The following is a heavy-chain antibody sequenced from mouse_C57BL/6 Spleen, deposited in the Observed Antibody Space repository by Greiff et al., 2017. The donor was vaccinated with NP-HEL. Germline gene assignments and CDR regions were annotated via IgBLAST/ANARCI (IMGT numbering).Heavy chain of an antibody. J-gene: IGHJ3*01. CDR2: INPNNGGT. CDR3: AKDSWFAY. V-gene: IGHV1-26*01. CDR1: GYTFTDYY. Sequence: EVQLQQSGPELVKPGASVKISCKASGYTFTDYYMNWVKQSHGKSLEWLGDINPNNGGTSYNQKFKGKATLTVDKSSSTAYMELRSLTSEDSAVYYCAKDSWFAYWGQGTLVTVSA.